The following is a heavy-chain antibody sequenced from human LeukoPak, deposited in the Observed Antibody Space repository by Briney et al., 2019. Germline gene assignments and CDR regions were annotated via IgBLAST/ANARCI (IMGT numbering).Heavy chain of an antibody. Sequence: GGSLRLSCEASGFTFSSYDMSWVRQAPGKGLEWVSFIRSDGGSTLYADSVKGRFTISRDNSKNTLYAEMASLRAEDTAVYYCATLASGYSSPFDYWGQGTLVTVSS. CDR3: ATLASGYSSPFDY. D-gene: IGHD6-13*01. J-gene: IGHJ4*02. CDR1: GFTFSSYD. CDR2: IRSDGGST. V-gene: IGHV3-23*01.